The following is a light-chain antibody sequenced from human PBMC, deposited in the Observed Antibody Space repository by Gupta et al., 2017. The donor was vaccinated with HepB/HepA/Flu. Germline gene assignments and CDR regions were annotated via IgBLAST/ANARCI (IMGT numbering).Light chain of an antibody. CDR1: SSDVGGYNF. V-gene: IGLV2-8*01. Sequence: QSGLTHPPSASASPGQSVIISCTGTSSDVGGYNFVSWYQQHRGKAPKLMIYEVNKRPSGVPDRFSGSKSGNAASLTVSGLQAEDEADYYCSSFAGGNRVFGGGTKLTVL. CDR2: EVN. J-gene: IGLJ2*01. CDR3: SSFAGGNRV.